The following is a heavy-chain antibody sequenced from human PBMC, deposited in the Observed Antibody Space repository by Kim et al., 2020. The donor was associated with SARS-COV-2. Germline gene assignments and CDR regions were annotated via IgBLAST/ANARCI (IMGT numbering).Heavy chain of an antibody. CDR3: ARDRGYYDILTGYHYFDY. CDR2: IYYSGST. J-gene: IGHJ4*02. CDR1: GGSISSGGYY. D-gene: IGHD3-9*01. V-gene: IGHV4-31*03. Sequence: SETLSLTCTVSGGSISSGGYYWSWIRQHPGKGLEWIGYIYYSGSTYYNPSLKSRVTISVDTSKNQFSLKLSSVTAADTAVYYCARDRGYYDILTGYHYFDYWGQGTLVTVSS.